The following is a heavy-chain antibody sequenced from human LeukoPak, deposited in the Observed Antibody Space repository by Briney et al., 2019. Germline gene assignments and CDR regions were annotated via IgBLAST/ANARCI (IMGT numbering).Heavy chain of an antibody. CDR1: GFTFSSYA. CDR3: ARDHPYYYDSSGSPPTD. Sequence: GGSLRLSCAASGFTFSSYAMSWVRQAPGKGLEWVSTISGSGGSTYYADSVKGRFTISRDNAKNSLYLQMNSLRAEDTAVYYCARDHPYYYDSSGSPPTDWGQGTLVTVSS. D-gene: IGHD3-22*01. J-gene: IGHJ4*02. V-gene: IGHV3-23*01. CDR2: ISGSGGST.